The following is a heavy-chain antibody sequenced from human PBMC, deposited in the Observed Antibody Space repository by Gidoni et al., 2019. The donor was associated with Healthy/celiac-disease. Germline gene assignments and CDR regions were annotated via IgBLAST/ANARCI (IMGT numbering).Heavy chain of an antibody. J-gene: IGHJ4*02. CDR3: AKDSRQAVAAAGTFDS. Sequence: EVQLVESGGVVVQPGGSLRLSCAASGFTFLAYTMHWVRQAPGKGLEWVSLISWDGGSTYYADSVKGRFTISRDNSKNSLYLQLNSLRTEDAALYYCAKDSRQAVAAAGTFDSWGQGTLVTVSS. D-gene: IGHD6-13*01. CDR1: GFTFLAYT. CDR2: ISWDGGST. V-gene: IGHV3-43*01.